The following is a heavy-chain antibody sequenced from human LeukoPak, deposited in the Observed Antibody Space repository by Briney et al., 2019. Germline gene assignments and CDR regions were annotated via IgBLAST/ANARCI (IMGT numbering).Heavy chain of an antibody. D-gene: IGHD6-19*01. V-gene: IGHV1-18*01. J-gene: IGHJ4*02. Sequence: ASVKVSCKASGYTFTSYGISWVRQAPGQGLEWMGWISAYNGNTNYAQKLQGRVTMTTDTSTSTPYMELRSLRSDDTAVYYCARDYSSGWHPSDYWGQGTLVTVSS. CDR1: GYTFTSYG. CDR2: ISAYNGNT. CDR3: ARDYSSGWHPSDY.